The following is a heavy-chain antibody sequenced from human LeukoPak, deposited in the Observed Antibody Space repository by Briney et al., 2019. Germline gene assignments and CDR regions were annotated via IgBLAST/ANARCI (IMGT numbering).Heavy chain of an antibody. D-gene: IGHD5-18*01. Sequence: GGSLRLSCAASGFTFSSYGMSWVRQAPGKGLEWVSAISGSGDSTYYADSVKGRFTISRDNSKNTLYLQMNSLRAEDTAVYYCAKVGGGNTAMVYWGQGTLVTVSS. V-gene: IGHV3-23*01. J-gene: IGHJ4*02. CDR1: GFTFSSYG. CDR3: AKVGGGNTAMVY. CDR2: ISGSGDST.